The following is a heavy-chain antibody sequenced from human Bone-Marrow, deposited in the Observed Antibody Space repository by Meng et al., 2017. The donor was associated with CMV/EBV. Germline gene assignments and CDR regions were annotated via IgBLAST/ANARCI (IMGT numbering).Heavy chain of an antibody. CDR1: GYTFTSYD. J-gene: IGHJ4*02. CDR3: ATGVADFEY. V-gene: IGHV1-8*01. CDR2: MNPNSGNT. D-gene: IGHD6-19*01. Sequence: QVPLGQSGAEGKKPGASVKVSCKASGYTFTSYDINSVRQAAGQGLEWMGWMNPNSGNTDYAQKFQGRVTMTRNISKSTAYMDLSSLRSEDTAVYYCATGVADFEYWGQGTLVTVSS.